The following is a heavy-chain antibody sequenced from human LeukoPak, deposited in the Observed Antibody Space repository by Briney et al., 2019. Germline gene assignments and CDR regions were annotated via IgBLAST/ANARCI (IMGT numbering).Heavy chain of an antibody. CDR2: IKQDGSEK. V-gene: IGHV3-7*01. CDR3: ARAYVDTSMVVHMDV. J-gene: IGHJ6*02. CDR1: GFTFSSYA. D-gene: IGHD5-18*01. Sequence: TGGSLRLSCAASGFTFSSYAMSWVRQAPGKGLEWVANIKQDGSEKYYVDSVKGRFTISRDNAKNSLYLQMNSLRAEDTAVYYCARAYVDTSMVVHMDVWGQGTTVTVSS.